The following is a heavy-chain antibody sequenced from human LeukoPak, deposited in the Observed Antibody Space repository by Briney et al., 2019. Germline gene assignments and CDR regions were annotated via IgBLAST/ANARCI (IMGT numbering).Heavy chain of an antibody. J-gene: IGHJ4*02. Sequence: ASVKVSCKASGGTFSSYAISWVRQAPGQGLEWMGGIIPIFGTANYAQKFQGRVTITAVEFMSTAYMELSSLRSEDTAVYYCARGWLAETTVVTPYNYWGQGTLVTVSS. CDR3: ARGWLAETTVVTPYNY. CDR2: IIPIFGTA. D-gene: IGHD4-23*01. CDR1: GGTFSSYA. V-gene: IGHV1-69*13.